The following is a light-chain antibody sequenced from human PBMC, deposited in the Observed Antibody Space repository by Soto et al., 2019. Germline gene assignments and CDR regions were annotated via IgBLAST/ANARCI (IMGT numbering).Light chain of an antibody. J-gene: IGKJ1*01. CDR3: LQYETYWT. V-gene: IGKV1-5*03. CDR1: QTISDW. Sequence: DIQMTQSPSTLSASIGDRVTITCRASQTISDWLAWHQQKPGKAPKLLIYKASSLESGVPSRFSGSGSGTEFTLTISSLQPDDVATYYCLQYETYWTFGQGTKVDI. CDR2: KAS.